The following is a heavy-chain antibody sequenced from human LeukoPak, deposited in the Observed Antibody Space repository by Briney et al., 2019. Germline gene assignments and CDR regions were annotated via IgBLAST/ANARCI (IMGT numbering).Heavy chain of an antibody. V-gene: IGHV3-11*04. J-gene: IGHJ4*02. CDR3: ASDSPYSSSWAY. CDR2: ISSSGSTI. Sequence: GGSLRLSCAASGFTFSDYYMSWIRQAPGKGLEWVSYISSSGSTIYYADSVKGRFIISRDNAKNSLYLQMNSLRAEDTAVYYCASDSPYSSSWAYWGQGTLATVSS. D-gene: IGHD6-13*01. CDR1: GFTFSDYY.